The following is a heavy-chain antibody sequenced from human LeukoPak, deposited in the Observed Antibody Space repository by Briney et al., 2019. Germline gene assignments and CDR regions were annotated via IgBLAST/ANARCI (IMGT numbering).Heavy chain of an antibody. CDR3: ARDPDSSGWYPAGGY. J-gene: IGHJ4*02. V-gene: IGHV3-53*01. CDR1: GFTVSSNY. CDR2: IYSGGST. Sequence: TGGSLRLSCAASGFTVSSNYISWVRQAPGKGLEWVSVIYSGGSTYYADSVKGRFTISRDNSKNTLYLQMNSLRAEDTAVYYCARDPDSSGWYPAGGYWGQGTLVTVSS. D-gene: IGHD6-19*01.